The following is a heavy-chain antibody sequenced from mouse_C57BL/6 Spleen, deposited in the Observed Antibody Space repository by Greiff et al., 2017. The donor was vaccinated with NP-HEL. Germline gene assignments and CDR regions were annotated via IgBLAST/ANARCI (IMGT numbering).Heavy chain of an antibody. CDR1: GFTFSDYY. Sequence: EVKLMESGGGLVQPGGSLKLSCAASGFTFSDYYMYWVRQTPEKRLEWVAYISNGGGSTYYPDTVKGRFTISRDNAKNTLYLQMSRLKSEDTAMYYCARQRGSSFLDYWGQGTTLTVSS. D-gene: IGHD1-1*01. V-gene: IGHV5-12*01. CDR2: ISNGGGST. CDR3: ARQRGSSFLDY. J-gene: IGHJ2*01.